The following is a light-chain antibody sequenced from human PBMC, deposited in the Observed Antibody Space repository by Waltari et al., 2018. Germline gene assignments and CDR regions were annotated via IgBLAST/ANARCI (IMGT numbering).Light chain of an antibody. J-gene: IGLJ1*01. V-gene: IGLV2-23*01. Sequence: QSALTQPASVSGSPGQSLAVSCTGSSSDVGSYNLVSWYQQHPGKAPKLIIYDTTKRPSGVSNRFSGSKSGNMASLTISGLQAEDEAEYYCCSFAGRSTWVFGPGTKVTVL. CDR2: DTT. CDR1: SSDVGSYNL. CDR3: CSFAGRSTWV.